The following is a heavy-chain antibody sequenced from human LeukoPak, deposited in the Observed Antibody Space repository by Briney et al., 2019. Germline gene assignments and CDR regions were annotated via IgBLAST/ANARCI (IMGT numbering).Heavy chain of an antibody. CDR1: GFIFSSYW. CDR3: GRAGTLWFGESRIDD. J-gene: IGHJ4*02. V-gene: IGHV3-7*03. CDR2: IKEDGSEK. D-gene: IGHD3-10*01. Sequence: GGSLRLSCAASGFIFSSYWMTWVRQAPGKGLEWVAKIKEDGSEKHHVDSVKGRFTISRDNTKKSLYLQMNSLRVEDTAVYYCGRAGTLWFGESRIDDWGQGTLVTVSS.